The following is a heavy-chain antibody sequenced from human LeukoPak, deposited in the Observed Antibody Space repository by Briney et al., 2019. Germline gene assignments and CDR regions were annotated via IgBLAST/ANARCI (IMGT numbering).Heavy chain of an antibody. V-gene: IGHV4-38-2*02. Sequence: SETLSLTCNVSGYSIIRGYYWDWFRQPPGKGLEWIGNIYRDGGTVYNPSLKSRVTISVDTSKNQFSLKLSSVTAADTAVYYCARGRSWFDPWGQGTLVTVSS. J-gene: IGHJ5*02. CDR3: ARGRSWFDP. CDR2: IYRDGGT. CDR1: GYSIIRGYY. D-gene: IGHD1-14*01.